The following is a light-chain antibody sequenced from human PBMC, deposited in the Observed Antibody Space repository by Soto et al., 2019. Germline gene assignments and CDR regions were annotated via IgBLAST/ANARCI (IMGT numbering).Light chain of an antibody. J-gene: IGKJ2*01. CDR1: QSISSY. CDR3: QQSYSTPMYT. V-gene: IGKV1-39*01. CDR2: AAS. Sequence: DIQMTQSPSSLSASVGDRVTITCRASQSISSYLNWYQQKPGKAPKLLIYAASSLQSGVPSRFSGSGSGTDVSLTISSLQPEYFATYYCQQSYSTPMYTFSQRTKREIK.